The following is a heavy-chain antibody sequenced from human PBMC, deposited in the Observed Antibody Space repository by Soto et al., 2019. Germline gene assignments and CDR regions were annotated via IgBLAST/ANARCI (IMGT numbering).Heavy chain of an antibody. D-gene: IGHD2-8*02. Sequence: PSETLSLTCAVYGGSFSAYYWTWIRQPPGTGLEWIGQINHSGSTNYNPSLKSRVTISVDTSKNQFSLKLTSVTAADTAVYYCARDKITGLFDYWVQGTLVTVSS. CDR1: GGSFSAYY. V-gene: IGHV4-34*01. CDR2: INHSGST. J-gene: IGHJ4*02. CDR3: ARDKITGLFDY.